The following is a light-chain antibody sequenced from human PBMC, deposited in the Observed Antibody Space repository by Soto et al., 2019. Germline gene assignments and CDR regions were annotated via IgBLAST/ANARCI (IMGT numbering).Light chain of an antibody. CDR2: DAS. J-gene: IGKJ1*01. CDR1: QTIRFS. V-gene: IGKV1-5*01. Sequence: IQMTRYTSTLSASVGDRVTITCRASQTIRFSLAWYQQKPGKAPKLLIYDASTLQSGVPSRFSGSESGTEFILTISGLQPDDFATYYCQQYHGYSLTFGQGTKVDIK. CDR3: QQYHGYSLT.